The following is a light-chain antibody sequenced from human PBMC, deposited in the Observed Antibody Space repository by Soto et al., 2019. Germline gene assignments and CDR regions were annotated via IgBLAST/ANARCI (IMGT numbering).Light chain of an antibody. V-gene: IGLV2-14*01. CDR1: SSDVGGYNS. J-gene: IGLJ2*01. CDR3: SSYATSSTLNVL. CDR2: DVS. Sequence: QSALTQPASMSGSPGQSITISCTGTSSDVGGYNSVSWYQQHPGKAPKLMIYDVSNRPSGVSNRFSGSKSGNTASLTISGLQAEDEADYYCSSYATSSTLNVLFGGGTKVTVL.